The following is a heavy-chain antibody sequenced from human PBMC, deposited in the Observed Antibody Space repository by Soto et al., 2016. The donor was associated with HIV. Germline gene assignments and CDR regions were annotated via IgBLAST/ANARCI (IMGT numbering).Heavy chain of an antibody. CDR1: GFTFGDYG. CDR3: ARADGSSWSRPFDY. J-gene: IGHJ4*02. Sequence: EVQLMESGGGVIRPGGSLRLSCAASGFTFGDYGMTWVRQTPGKGLEWVSGISWDGNTLNYADSVKGRFVISRDNAKNSLCLEMKTLRLEDTGKYYCARADGSSWSRPFDYWGQGSLVAVTS. CDR2: ISWDGNTL. D-gene: IGHD6-13*01. V-gene: IGHV3-20*04.